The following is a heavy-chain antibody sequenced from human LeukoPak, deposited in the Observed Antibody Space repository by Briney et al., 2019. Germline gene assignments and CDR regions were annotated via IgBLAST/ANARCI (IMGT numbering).Heavy chain of an antibody. V-gene: IGHV3-23*01. J-gene: IGHJ4*02. D-gene: IGHD1-1*01. Sequence: PGGSLRLSCAASGFTFSSYAMSWVRQAPGKGLEWVSVLSDSGTSTYYADSVKGRFTISRDNSKNTLYLQMNSLRAGDTAIYYCARSYAPALYFTNWYPAYWGQGTLVTVS. CDR2: LSDSGTST. CDR1: GFTFSSYA. CDR3: ARSYAPALYFTNWYPAY.